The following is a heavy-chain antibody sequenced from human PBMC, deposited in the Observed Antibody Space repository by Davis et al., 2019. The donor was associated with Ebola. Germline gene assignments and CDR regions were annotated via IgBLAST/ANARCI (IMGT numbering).Heavy chain of an antibody. D-gene: IGHD6-19*01. V-gene: IGHV1-3*01. Sequence: ASVKVSCKASGYTFTSYAMHWVRQAPGQRLEWMGWINAGNGNTKYSQKFQGRVTITRDTSASTAYMELSSLRSEDTAVYYCASSPYSSGWTFYYYYGMDVWGKGTTVTVSS. CDR2: INAGNGNT. CDR1: GYTFTSYA. J-gene: IGHJ6*04. CDR3: ASSPYSSGWTFYYYYGMDV.